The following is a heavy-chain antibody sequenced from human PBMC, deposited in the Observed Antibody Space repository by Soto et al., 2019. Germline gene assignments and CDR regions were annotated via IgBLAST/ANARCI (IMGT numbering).Heavy chain of an antibody. CDR3: ARTLYSSGWYEPDYYYYGMDV. D-gene: IGHD6-19*01. CDR1: GYTFTSYD. Sequence: QVQLVQSGAEVKKPGASVKVSCKASGYTFTSYDINWVRQATGQGLEWMGWMNPNSGNTGYAQKFQGRVPMTRNTSISTAYMELSSLRSEDTAVYYCARTLYSSGWYEPDYYYYGMDVWGQGTTVTVSS. V-gene: IGHV1-8*01. CDR2: MNPNSGNT. J-gene: IGHJ6*02.